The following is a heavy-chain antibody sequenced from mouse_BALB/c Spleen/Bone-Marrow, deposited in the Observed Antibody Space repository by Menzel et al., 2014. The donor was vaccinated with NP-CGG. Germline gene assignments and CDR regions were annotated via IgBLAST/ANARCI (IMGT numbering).Heavy chain of an antibody. J-gene: IGHJ4*01. CDR1: GFTFTDYY. CDR2: IRNKAYGYTT. V-gene: IGHV7-3*02. Sequence: EVQLVESGGGLVQPGGSLRLSCTTSGFTFTDYYMSWVRQPPGKALEWLAFIRNKAYGYTTEYSASVRGRFTISRDNSQSILYLQMNTQRAENSATYYCARFPMDYWGQGTSGTGSS. CDR3: ARFPMDY.